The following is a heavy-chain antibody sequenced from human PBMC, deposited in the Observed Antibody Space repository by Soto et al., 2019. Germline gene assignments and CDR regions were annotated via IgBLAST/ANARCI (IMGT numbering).Heavy chain of an antibody. D-gene: IGHD4-17*01. CDR3: ARATTTVVTPYYFDY. V-gene: IGHV3-30-3*01. CDR2: ISYDGSDK. J-gene: IGHJ4*02. CDR1: GFTFSSYA. Sequence: QVQLVESGGGVVQPGRSLRLSCAASGFTFSSYAMHWVRQAPGKGLEWVAVISYDGSDKYYADSVKGRFTISRDNSKNTLYVQMTSLRAEATAVYYCARATTTVVTPYYFDYWGQGTLVTVSS.